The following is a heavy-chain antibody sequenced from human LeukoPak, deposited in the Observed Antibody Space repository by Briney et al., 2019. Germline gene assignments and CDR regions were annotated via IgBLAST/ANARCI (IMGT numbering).Heavy chain of an antibody. V-gene: IGHV2-5*02. CDR1: GLSPDTRGVG. CDR3: AHRKIYNVSSVFTN. Sequence: GPTLTHPARTLTLTCTFSGLSPDTRGVGVGGIRQPPGRALEWVPFIYWDDERRYSPSRKGRPTTTKDTSKNQVLLTTTNMDLGDTATYFCAHRKIYNVSSVFTNWGRETLVTAPS. J-gene: IGHJ4*02. CDR2: IYWDDER. D-gene: IGHD3-22*01.